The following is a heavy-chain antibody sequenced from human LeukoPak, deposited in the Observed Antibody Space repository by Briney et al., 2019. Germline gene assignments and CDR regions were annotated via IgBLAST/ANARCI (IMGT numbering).Heavy chain of an antibody. CDR1: GFIFSDYY. D-gene: IGHD6-6*01. J-gene: IGHJ4*02. CDR3: ARGGAARPDF. CDR2: IKADGGEK. Sequence: PGGSLRLSCAASGFIFSDYYMSWIRQAPGKGLEWVAKIKADGGEKDHVASVKGRFTISRDNAKNSLYLQMNSLRVEDTAVYYCARGGAARPDFWGQGTLVTVSS. V-gene: IGHV3-7*01.